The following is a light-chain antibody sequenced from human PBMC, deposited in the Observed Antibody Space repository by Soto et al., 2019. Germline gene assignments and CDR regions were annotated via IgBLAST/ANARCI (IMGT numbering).Light chain of an antibody. CDR3: QQRSNWPRIT. V-gene: IGKV3D-20*02. CDR1: QSVSSYY. CDR2: GAS. J-gene: IGKJ5*01. Sequence: EIVLTQSPGTLSLSPGERATLSCRASQSVSSYYLAWYQQKPGQAPRLLIYGASSRATGIPDRFSGSGSGTDFTLTISSLEPEDFAVYYCQQRSNWPRITFGQGTRLEIK.